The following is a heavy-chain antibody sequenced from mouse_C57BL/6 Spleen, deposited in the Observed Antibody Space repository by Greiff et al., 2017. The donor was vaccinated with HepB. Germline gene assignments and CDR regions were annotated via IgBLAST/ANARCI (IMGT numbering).Heavy chain of an antibody. D-gene: IGHD1-1*01. CDR2: IDPNSGGT. J-gene: IGHJ2*01. V-gene: IGHV1-72*01. Sequence: LQESGAELVKPGASVKLSCKASGYTFTSYWMHWVKQRPGRGLEWIGRIDPNSGGTKYNEKFKSKATLTVDKPSSTAYMQLSSLTSEDSAVYYCARSSLYGSSPSYFDYWGQGTTLTVSS. CDR1: GYTFTSYW. CDR3: ARSSLYGSSPSYFDY.